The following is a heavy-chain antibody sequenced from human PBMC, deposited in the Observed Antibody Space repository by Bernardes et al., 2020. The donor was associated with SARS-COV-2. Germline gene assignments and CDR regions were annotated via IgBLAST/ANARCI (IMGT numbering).Heavy chain of an antibody. V-gene: IGHV3-23*01. J-gene: IGHJ4*02. Sequence: GGSLRLSCAASGFTFSSYAMSWVRQAPGKGLEWVSAISGSGGSTYYADSVKGRFTISRDNSKNTLYLQMNSLRAEDTAVYYCAKDPYYDFWSGYYLDYWGQGTLVTGSS. CDR2: ISGSGGST. CDR1: GFTFSSYA. CDR3: AKDPYYDFWSGYYLDY. D-gene: IGHD3-3*01.